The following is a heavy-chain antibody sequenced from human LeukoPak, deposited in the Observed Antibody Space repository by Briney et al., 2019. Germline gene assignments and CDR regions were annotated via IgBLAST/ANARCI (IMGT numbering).Heavy chain of an antibody. J-gene: IGHJ4*02. CDR2: IKQDGSEK. CDR1: GFTFSGYW. D-gene: IGHD6-13*01. CDR3: ARLSKQQLEDVGYFDY. Sequence: GGSLRLSCAASGFTFSGYWMSWVRQAPGKGLEWVANIKQDGSEKYYVDSVKGRFTISRDNAKNSLYLQMNSLRAEDTAVYYCARLSKQQLEDVGYFDYWGQGTLVTVSS. V-gene: IGHV3-7*01.